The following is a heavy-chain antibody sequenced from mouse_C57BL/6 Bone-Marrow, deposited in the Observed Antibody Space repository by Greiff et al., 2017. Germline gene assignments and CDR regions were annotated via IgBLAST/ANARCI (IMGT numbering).Heavy chain of an antibody. Sequence: EVMLVESGGDLVKPGGSLKLSCAASGFTFSSYGMSWVRQTPDKRLEWVATISSGGSYTYYPDSVKGRFTISRDNAKNTLYLQMSSLKSEDTAMYYCARQLSLRGDYWGQGTSVTVSS. CDR2: ISSGGSYT. V-gene: IGHV5-6*01. CDR1: GFTFSSYG. D-gene: IGHD3-2*02. J-gene: IGHJ4*01. CDR3: ARQLSLRGDY.